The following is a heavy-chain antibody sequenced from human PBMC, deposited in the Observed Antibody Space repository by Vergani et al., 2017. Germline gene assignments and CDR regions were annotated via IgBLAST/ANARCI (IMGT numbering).Heavy chain of an antibody. CDR1: GFAFRTYG. J-gene: IGHJ4*02. CDR2: IWYDGSNT. Sequence: QVQLVESGGGVVQPGRSPRLPCVASGFAFRTYGMHWVRQAPGKGLEWVAIIWYDGSNTYYADSVKGRFTVSRDNSRNTLFLQMNSLRVEDTAVYYCARSRYDSSGFSTIFRYWDQETRVTVS. D-gene: IGHD3-22*01. V-gene: IGHV3-33*01. CDR3: ARSRYDSSGFSTIFRY.